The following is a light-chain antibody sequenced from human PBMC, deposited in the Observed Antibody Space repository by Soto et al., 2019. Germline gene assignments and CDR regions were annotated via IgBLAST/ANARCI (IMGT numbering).Light chain of an antibody. CDR1: QSISTW. CDR2: KAS. Sequence: DIQMTQSPSTLSASVGDRVIITCRASQSISTWLAWYQQKPGKAPKLLISKASSLESGVPSRFSGSGSGTEFTLTISSLQPDDFATYYCQQHSTSSTFGPGTKVDIK. CDR3: QQHSTSST. V-gene: IGKV1-5*03. J-gene: IGKJ3*01.